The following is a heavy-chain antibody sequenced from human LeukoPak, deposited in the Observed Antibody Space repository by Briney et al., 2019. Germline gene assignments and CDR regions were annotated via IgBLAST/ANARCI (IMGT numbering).Heavy chain of an antibody. CDR1: GGSISSSSYY. V-gene: IGHV4-39*01. CDR3: ARSITIFGVAYYYYYMDV. Sequence: SETLSLTCTVSGGSISSSSYYWGWIRQPPGKGLEWVGSIYYSGSTYYNPSLKSRVTISVDTSKNQFSLKLSSVTAADTAVYYCARSITIFGVAYYYYYMDVWGKGTTVTVSS. J-gene: IGHJ6*03. D-gene: IGHD3-3*01. CDR2: IYYSGST.